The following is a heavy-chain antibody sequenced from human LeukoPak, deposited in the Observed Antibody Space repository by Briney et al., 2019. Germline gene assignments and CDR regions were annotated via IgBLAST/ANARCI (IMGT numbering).Heavy chain of an antibody. V-gene: IGHV4-34*01. J-gene: IGHJ4*02. D-gene: IGHD6-19*01. CDR1: GGSFSGYY. CDR2: INHSGST. CDR3: ARTQITGYSSGWYDY. Sequence: SETLSLTCAVYGGSFSGYYWSWIRQPPGKGLEWIGEINHSGSTNYNPSLKSRVTISVDTSKNQFSLKLSSVTAADTAVYYCARTQITGYSSGWYDYWGQGTLVTASS.